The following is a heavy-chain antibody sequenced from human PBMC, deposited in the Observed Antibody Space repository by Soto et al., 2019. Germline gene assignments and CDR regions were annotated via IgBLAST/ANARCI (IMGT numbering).Heavy chain of an antibody. Sequence: GGSLRLSCTPSGFTFSRYNMNWVRQAPGKGLEWISCISSSGTSVHYADSVKGRFTISRDNVNDSLYLQMNSLRVEDTAVYYCVRPTYYYGLGNSEFDYWGQGTLVTVSS. J-gene: IGHJ4*02. D-gene: IGHD3-10*01. CDR1: GFTFSRYN. CDR2: ISSSGTSV. CDR3: VRPTYYYGLGNSEFDY. V-gene: IGHV3-48*01.